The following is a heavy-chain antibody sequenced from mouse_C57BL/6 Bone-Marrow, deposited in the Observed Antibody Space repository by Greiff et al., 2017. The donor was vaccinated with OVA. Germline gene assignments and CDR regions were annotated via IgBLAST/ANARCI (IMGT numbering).Heavy chain of an antibody. J-gene: IGHJ2*01. CDR2: IDPENGDT. CDR1: GFNIKDEY. Sequence: DVQLQESGAELVRPGASVKLSCTASGFNIKDEYMHWVKERPEQGLEWIGWIDPENGDTEYAPKYQGKATITADTTSKTVYLHLSSLTSEDTAVYYGTTYRYWGQGTTLTVSS. CDR3: TTYRY. V-gene: IGHV14-4*01.